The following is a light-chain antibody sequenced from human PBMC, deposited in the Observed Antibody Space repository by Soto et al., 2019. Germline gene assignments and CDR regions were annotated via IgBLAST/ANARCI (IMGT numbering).Light chain of an antibody. J-gene: IGLJ3*02. V-gene: IGLV3-21*02. CDR2: NDG. CDR3: HVWDRSSERRGA. CDR1: NIGGKS. Sequence: SYELTQPPSVSVAPGQTARITCEKNNIGGKSVHWYQQRPGQAPGLVVYNDGDRPTGIPERFSGYNSGNTATLTISRVEVGDEGDYYCHVWDRSSERRGAFGGGTKVTVL.